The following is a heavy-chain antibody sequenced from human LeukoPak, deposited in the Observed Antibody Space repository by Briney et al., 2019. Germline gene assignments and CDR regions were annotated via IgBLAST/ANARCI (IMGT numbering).Heavy chain of an antibody. V-gene: IGHV3-30*04. Sequence: GGSLRLSFAASGFTFSSYAMHWVRQAPGKGLEWVAVISYDGSNKYYADSVKGRFTISRDNSKNTLYLQMNSLRAEDTAVYYCARDRDYGGTHIQYWGQGTLVTVSS. CDR3: ARDRDYGGTHIQY. D-gene: IGHD4-23*01. J-gene: IGHJ4*02. CDR2: ISYDGSNK. CDR1: GFTFSSYA.